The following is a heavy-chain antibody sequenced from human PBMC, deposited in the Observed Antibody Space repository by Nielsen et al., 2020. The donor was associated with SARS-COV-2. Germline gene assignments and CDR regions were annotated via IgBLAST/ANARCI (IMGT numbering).Heavy chain of an antibody. J-gene: IGHJ4*02. CDR2: IYSGGSST. D-gene: IGHD6-6*01. Sequence: GESLKISCAASGFTFSSYAMSWVRQAPGKGLEWVSVIYSGGSSTYYADSVKGRFTISRDNSKNTLYLQMNSLRAEDTAVYYCAKDLSSGGNWGQGTLVTVSS. CDR3: AKDLSSGGN. CDR1: GFTFSSYA. V-gene: IGHV3-23*03.